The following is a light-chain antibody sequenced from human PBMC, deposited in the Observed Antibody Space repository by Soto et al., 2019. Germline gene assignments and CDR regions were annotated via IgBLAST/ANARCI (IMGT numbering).Light chain of an antibody. CDR2: VEGSGSY. CDR3: ETWDSNTRV. J-gene: IGLJ3*02. Sequence: QPVLTQSSSASASLGSSVKLTCTLRSGHSSYIIAWHQQQAGKAPRYLMKVEGSGSYNKGSGVPDRFSGSSSGAERYLTISNLQFEDEADYYCETWDSNTRVFGGGTKLTVL. CDR1: SGHSSYI. V-gene: IGLV4-60*02.